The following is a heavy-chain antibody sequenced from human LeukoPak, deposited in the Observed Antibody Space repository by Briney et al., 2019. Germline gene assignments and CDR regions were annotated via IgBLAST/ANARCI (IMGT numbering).Heavy chain of an antibody. V-gene: IGHV4-39*01. Sequence: PGGSLRLSCAASGFTFSSYEMNWVRQPPGKGLEWIGSIYYSGSTYYNPSLKSRVTISVDTSKNQFSLKLSSVTAADTAVYYCARPYGGNAFDIWGQGTMVTVSS. CDR2: IYYSGST. J-gene: IGHJ3*02. D-gene: IGHD4-23*01. CDR3: ARPYGGNAFDI. CDR1: GFTFSSYE.